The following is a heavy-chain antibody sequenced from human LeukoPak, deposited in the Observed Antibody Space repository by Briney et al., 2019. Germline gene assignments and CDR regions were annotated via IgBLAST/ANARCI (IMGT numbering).Heavy chain of an antibody. D-gene: IGHD2-2*01. V-gene: IGHV3-7*03. CDR2: MKQDGSEK. CDR3: ARVRWYCSSTSCRNYYFDY. J-gene: IGHJ4*02. CDR1: GFTFSSYW. Sequence: GGSLRLSCAASGFTFSSYWMSWVRQAPGKGLEWVANMKQDGSEKYNVDSVKGRFTISRDNAKNSLYLQMNSLRAEDTAVYYCARVRWYCSSTSCRNYYFDYWGQGTLVTVSS.